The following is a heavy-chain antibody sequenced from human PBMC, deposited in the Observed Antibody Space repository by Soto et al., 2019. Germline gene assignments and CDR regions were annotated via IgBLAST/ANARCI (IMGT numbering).Heavy chain of an antibody. J-gene: IGHJ4*02. Sequence: SETLSRTCSFSCNSITSSNWCIWVRHPPGNWLEWIAEIYHGGRTNFNPALKSRVTISVDKSKNQFSLKLITVTAADTAVYYCARDVGHFYDNSPSGQFDFWGPGILVTVSS. V-gene: IGHV4-4*02. D-gene: IGHD3-22*01. CDR3: ARDVGHFYDNSPSGQFDF. CDR2: IYHGGRT. CDR1: CNSITSSNW.